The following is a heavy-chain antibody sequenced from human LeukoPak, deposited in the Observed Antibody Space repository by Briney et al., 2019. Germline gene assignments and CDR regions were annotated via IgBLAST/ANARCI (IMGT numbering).Heavy chain of an antibody. V-gene: IGHV4-59*01. D-gene: IGHD3-22*01. CDR2: IYYSGST. Sequence: SETLSLTCTVSGGSISSYYWSWIRQPPGKGLEGIGNIYYSGSTNYNPSLKSRVTISVDTSKNQFSLKLSSVTAADTAGYYCTRGSIAYYYMDVWGKGTTVTISS. CDR1: GGSISSYY. CDR3: TRGSIAYYYMDV. J-gene: IGHJ6*03.